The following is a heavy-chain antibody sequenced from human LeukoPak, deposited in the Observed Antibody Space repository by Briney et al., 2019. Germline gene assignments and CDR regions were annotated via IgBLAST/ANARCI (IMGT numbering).Heavy chain of an antibody. CDR2: IILIFGTA. D-gene: IGHD3-22*01. CDR3: AGRIITMIPPPGFDP. J-gene: IGHJ5*02. Sequence: GASVKVSCKASGGTFSSYAISWVRQAPGQGLEWMGGIILIFGTANYAQKFQGRVTITADKSTSTAYMELSSLRSEDTAVYYCAGRIITMIPPPGFDPWGQGTLVTVSS. CDR1: GGTFSSYA. V-gene: IGHV1-69*06.